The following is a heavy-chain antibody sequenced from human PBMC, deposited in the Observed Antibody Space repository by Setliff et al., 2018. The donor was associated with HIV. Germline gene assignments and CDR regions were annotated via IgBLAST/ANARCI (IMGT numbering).Heavy chain of an antibody. CDR1: GFTFSDHY. V-gene: IGHV3-72*01. D-gene: IGHD1-26*01. CDR3: ARDSGTESGSPWWYFAL. J-gene: IGHJ2*01. Sequence: AGGSLRLSCAASGFTFSDHYMDWVRQAPGKGLEWVGRSTNKDNSYTTTYAASVKGRFTIPRDDSKNSLYLQMNSLKTEDTAMYYCARDSGTESGSPWWYFALWGRGTLVTVSS. CDR2: STNKDNSYTT.